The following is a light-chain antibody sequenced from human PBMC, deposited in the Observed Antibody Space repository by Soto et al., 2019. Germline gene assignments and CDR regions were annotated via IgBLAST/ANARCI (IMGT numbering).Light chain of an antibody. CDR2: SND. CDR3: GTWDSSLSAVV. J-gene: IGLJ2*01. Sequence: QSVLTQSPSASGTPGQRVLISCSGTSPNIGTNYVYWYQQLPGTPPKVLIYSNDKRPSGVPNRFSGSKSGTSASLAISGLRSEDEADYYCGTWDSSLSAVVFGGGTKLTVL. CDR1: SPNIGTNY. V-gene: IGLV1-47*01.